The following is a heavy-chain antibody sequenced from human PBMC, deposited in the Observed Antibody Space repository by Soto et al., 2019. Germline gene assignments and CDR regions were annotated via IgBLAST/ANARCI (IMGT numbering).Heavy chain of an antibody. D-gene: IGHD3-3*01. CDR1: GGTFSSYA. V-gene: IGHV1-69*13. CDR3: ARGMRFLEWCPNDY. J-gene: IGHJ4*02. CDR2: IIPIFGTA. Sequence: GASVKVSCKASGGTFSSYAISWVRQAPGQGLEWMGGIIPIFGTANYAQKFQGRVTITADESTSTAYMELSSLRSEDTAVYYCARGMRFLEWCPNDYWGQGTLVTVSS.